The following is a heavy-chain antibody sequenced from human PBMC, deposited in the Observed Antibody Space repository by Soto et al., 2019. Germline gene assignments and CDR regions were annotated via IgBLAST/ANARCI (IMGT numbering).Heavy chain of an antibody. V-gene: IGHV3-21*01. CDR2: ISSNSAYI. J-gene: IGHJ5*02. CDR3: TRDASRDSSARGWFDP. D-gene: IGHD6-13*01. Sequence: WGSLRLACASTVFTFRIFTMPWVRQAPGKGLEWVSTISSNSAYIYYTDALRGRFTISRDNAKNSLHLQMNSLRAEDTSVYYCTRDASRDSSARGWFDPWGPGTLVTVSS. CDR1: VFTFRIFT.